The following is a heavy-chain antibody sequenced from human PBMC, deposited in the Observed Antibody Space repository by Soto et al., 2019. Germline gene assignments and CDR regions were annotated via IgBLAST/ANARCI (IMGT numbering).Heavy chain of an antibody. Sequence: GGSLRLSCAASGFTFSSYAMSWVRQAPGKGLEWVSAISGSGGSTYYADSVKGRFTISRDNSKNTLYLQMNSLRAEDTAVYYCAKKSGYYDSSGTEENYYFDYWGQGTLVTVSS. D-gene: IGHD3-22*01. V-gene: IGHV3-23*01. CDR1: GFTFSSYA. CDR2: ISGSGGST. J-gene: IGHJ4*02. CDR3: AKKSGYYDSSGTEENYYFDY.